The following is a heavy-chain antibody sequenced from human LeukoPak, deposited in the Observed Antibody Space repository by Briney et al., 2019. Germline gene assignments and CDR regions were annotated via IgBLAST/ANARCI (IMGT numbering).Heavy chain of an antibody. V-gene: IGHV1-18*01. D-gene: IGHD3-16*02. CDR3: ARFLIETYYVWGSYRYNPFDY. J-gene: IGHJ4*02. CDR1: GGTFSSYA. Sequence: ASVKVSCKASGGTFSSYAISWVRQAPGQGLEWMGWISAYNGNTNYAQKLQGRVTMTTDTSTSTAYMELRSLRSDDTAVYYCARFLIETYYVWGSYRYNPFDYWGQGTLVTVSS. CDR2: ISAYNGNT.